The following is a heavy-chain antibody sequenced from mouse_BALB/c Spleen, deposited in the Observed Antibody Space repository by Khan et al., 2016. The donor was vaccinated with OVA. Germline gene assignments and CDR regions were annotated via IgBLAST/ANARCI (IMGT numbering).Heavy chain of an antibody. CDR1: GYSFTSYT. D-gene: IGHD2-14*01. Sequence: QVQLQQPGAELARPGASVKMSCKASGYSFTSYTFPWIKTWLGQGLEWIGYINPSNGYTNYNQNFNDKDSLTTDKSTTTAYLQLSSLKSDGSAVYNCVRDGAYHRNDGWFAYWGQGTLVTVSA. CDR2: INPSNGYT. CDR3: VRDGAYHRNDGWFAY. V-gene: IGHV1-4*01. J-gene: IGHJ3*01.